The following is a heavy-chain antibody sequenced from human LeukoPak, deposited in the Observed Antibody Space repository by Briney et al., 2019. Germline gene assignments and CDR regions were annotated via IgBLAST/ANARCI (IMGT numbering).Heavy chain of an antibody. CDR3: ARAMIHDYFDY. V-gene: IGHV3-7*03. CDR2: VDQDGSEK. D-gene: IGHD3-16*01. Sequence: GGSLRLSCAASGFIFNSYWMDWLRQAPGKGLEWVANVDQDGSEKYYVGSVKGRFTISRDNAKNSLYLQMNSLRVEDTAVYYCARAMIHDYFDYWGQGTLVTVSS. J-gene: IGHJ4*02. CDR1: GFIFNSYW.